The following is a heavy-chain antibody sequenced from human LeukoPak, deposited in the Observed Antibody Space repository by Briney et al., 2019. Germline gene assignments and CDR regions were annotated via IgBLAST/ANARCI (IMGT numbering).Heavy chain of an antibody. V-gene: IGHV4-39*07. CDR1: GGSISSGSFY. CDR3: ARVVVPGYFDL. J-gene: IGHJ4*01. Sequence: SETLSLTCTVFGGSISSGSFYGGWVRQPPGKRLEWIATIHYSGTTYYNPSLKSRVTMSVDTSKNQFSLRLSSVTAADTAVYYCARVVVPGYFDLWGHGTLVPVSS. CDR2: IHYSGTT.